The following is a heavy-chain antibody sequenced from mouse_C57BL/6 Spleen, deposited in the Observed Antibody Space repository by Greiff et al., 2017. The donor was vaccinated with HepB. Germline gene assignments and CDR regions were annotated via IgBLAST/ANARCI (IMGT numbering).Heavy chain of an antibody. V-gene: IGHV5-15*01. CDR1: GFTFSDYG. J-gene: IGHJ2*01. D-gene: IGHD2-1*01. CDR3: ARLDGNFYYFDY. Sequence: EVKLVESGGGLVQPGGSLKLSCAASGFTFSDYGMAWVRQAPRKGPEWVAFISNLAYSIYYADTVTGGFTISRENAKNTLYLEMSRLRAEDTAVYYCARLDGNFYYFDYWGQGTTLTVSS. CDR2: ISNLAYSI.